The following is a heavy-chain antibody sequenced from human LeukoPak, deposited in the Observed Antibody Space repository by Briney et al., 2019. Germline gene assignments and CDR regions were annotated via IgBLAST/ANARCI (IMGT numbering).Heavy chain of an antibody. D-gene: IGHD6-19*01. Sequence: ASVKVSCKASGYAFTSYDINWVRQAPGQGLEWMGWINPNSGGTNYAQKFQGRVTITRNTSISTAYMELSSLRSEDTAVYYCARGFSSGWYEGVYFDYWGQGTLVTASS. CDR3: ARGFSSGWYEGVYFDY. J-gene: IGHJ4*02. CDR1: GYAFTSYD. V-gene: IGHV1-8*01. CDR2: INPNSGGT.